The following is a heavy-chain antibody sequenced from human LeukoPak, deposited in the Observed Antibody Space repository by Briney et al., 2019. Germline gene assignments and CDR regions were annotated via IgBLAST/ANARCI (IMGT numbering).Heavy chain of an antibody. D-gene: IGHD4-17*01. CDR3: AKDIRRYGDAFDY. V-gene: IGHV3-9*03. CDR2: ISWNSGSI. CDR1: GFTFDDYA. J-gene: IGHJ4*02. Sequence: PGRSLRLSCAASGFTFDDYAMHWVRQAPGKGLEWVSGISWNSGSIGYADSVKGRFTISRDNAKNSLYLQMNSLRAEDMALYYCAKDIRRYGDAFDYWGQGTLVTVSS.